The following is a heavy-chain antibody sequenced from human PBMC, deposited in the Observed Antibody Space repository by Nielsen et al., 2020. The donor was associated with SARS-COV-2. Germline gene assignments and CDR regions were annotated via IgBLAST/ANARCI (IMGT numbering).Heavy chain of an antibody. CDR1: GFTFDDYA. Sequence: GESLKISCAASGFTFDDYAMHWVRQAPGKGLEWVSYISGDGNTRYYVDSVKGRFTISRDNAKNSLYLQMNSLRAEDTAVYYCARESSIVLMVYVHHYGMDVWGQGTTVTVSS. CDR3: ARESSIVLMVYVHHYGMDV. D-gene: IGHD2-8*01. J-gene: IGHJ6*02. V-gene: IGHV3-48*03. CDR2: ISGDGNTR.